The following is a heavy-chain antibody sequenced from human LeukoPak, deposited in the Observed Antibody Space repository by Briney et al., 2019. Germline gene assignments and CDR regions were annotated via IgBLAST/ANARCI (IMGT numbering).Heavy chain of an antibody. V-gene: IGHV4-59*08. J-gene: IGHJ4*02. Sequence: SETLSLTCTVSNASISSFYWSWIRQPPGKGLEWIGYIYYSGSTSHNPSLKSRATISADTSKKQSSLKLSSVTAADTAVYYCAKGYSPFDSWGQGAQVTVSS. CDR3: AKGYSPFDS. D-gene: IGHD4-11*01. CDR2: IYYSGST. CDR1: NASISSFY.